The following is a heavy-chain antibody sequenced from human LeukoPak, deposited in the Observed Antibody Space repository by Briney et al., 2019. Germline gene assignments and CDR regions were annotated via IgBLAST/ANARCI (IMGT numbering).Heavy chain of an antibody. CDR3: ARDVDERNFDN. Sequence: ASVTVSFKSSGYTFTSYGIGWVRQAPGQGLAWMGWISAYNGNKNYAQKLQGRVTMTTTTSTSTAYMELKSPRSDDTAVYYCARDVDERNFDNWGQGTLVTVSS. CDR2: ISAYNGNK. CDR1: GYTFTSYG. V-gene: IGHV1-18*01. D-gene: IGHD2-21*01. J-gene: IGHJ4*02.